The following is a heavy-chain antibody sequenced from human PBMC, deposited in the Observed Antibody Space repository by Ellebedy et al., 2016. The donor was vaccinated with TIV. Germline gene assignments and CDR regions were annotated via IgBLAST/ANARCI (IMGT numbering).Heavy chain of an antibody. CDR1: GGTFSSYA. J-gene: IGHJ5*02. Sequence: AASVKVSCKASGGTFSSYAITWVRQAPGQGLEWMGGIIPIFGTANYAQKFQGRVTITADESTSTAYMELSSLRSEDTAVYYCARDPGGNIGGATSGAYWFDPWGQGTLVTVSS. CDR2: IIPIFGTA. CDR3: ARDPGGNIGGATSGAYWFDP. D-gene: IGHD1-26*01. V-gene: IGHV1-69*13.